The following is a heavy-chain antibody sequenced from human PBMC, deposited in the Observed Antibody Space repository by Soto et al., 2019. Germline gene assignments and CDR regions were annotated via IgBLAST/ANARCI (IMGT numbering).Heavy chain of an antibody. D-gene: IGHD5-12*01. CDR2: ISGSGGST. J-gene: IGHJ4*02. Sequence: GGSLRLSCAASGFTFSSYAMSWVRQAPGKGLEWVSAISGSGGSTYYADSVKGRFTISRDNSKNTLYLQMNSLRAEDTAVYYRAKGWYSGYDTFFDYWGQGTLVTVSS. CDR1: GFTFSSYA. CDR3: AKGWYSGYDTFFDY. V-gene: IGHV3-23*01.